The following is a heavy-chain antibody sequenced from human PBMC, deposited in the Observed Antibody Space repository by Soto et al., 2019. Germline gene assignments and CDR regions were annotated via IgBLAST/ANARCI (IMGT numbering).Heavy chain of an antibody. J-gene: IGHJ1*01. CDR1: GGTFSSYT. D-gene: IGHD3-16*01. CDR3: ARGLGGGSSTEYCQH. V-gene: IGHV1-69*02. CDR2: IIPILGIA. Sequence: QVQLVQSGAEVKKPGSSVKVSCKASGGTFSSYTISWVRQAPGQGLEWMGRIIPILGIANYAQKFQGRVTITADKSTSTAYMELSSLRSEDTAVYYCARGLGGGSSTEYCQHWGQGTLVTVSS.